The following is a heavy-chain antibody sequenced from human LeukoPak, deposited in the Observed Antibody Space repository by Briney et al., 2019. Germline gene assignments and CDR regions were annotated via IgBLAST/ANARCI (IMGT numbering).Heavy chain of an antibody. J-gene: IGHJ3*02. CDR2: IYYSGST. V-gene: IGHV4-59*08. CDR3: ASHLTNAFDI. Sequence: SETLSLTCTVSGGSISSYYWSWIRQPPGKGLEWIGYIYYSGSTNYNPSLKSRVTISVDTSKNQFSVKLSSVTAADTAVYYCASHLTNAFDIWGQGTMVTVSS. CDR1: GGSISSYY.